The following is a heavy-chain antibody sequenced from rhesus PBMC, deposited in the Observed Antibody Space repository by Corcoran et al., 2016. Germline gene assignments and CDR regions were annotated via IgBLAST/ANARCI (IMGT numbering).Heavy chain of an antibody. D-gene: IGHD6-13*01. CDR1: GGSISSSNW. V-gene: IGHV4-93*01. CDR2: IYGGRGST. Sequence: QVQLQESGPGLVKPSETLSLTCAVSGGSISSSNWWSWIRQSPGKGLEWIGSIYGGRGSTSYNPTLKSLCTISTETSKNQVVLKLSSGTAADTAVYYCARRVIAAASFDYWGQGVLVTVSS. CDR3: ARRVIAAASFDY. J-gene: IGHJ4*01.